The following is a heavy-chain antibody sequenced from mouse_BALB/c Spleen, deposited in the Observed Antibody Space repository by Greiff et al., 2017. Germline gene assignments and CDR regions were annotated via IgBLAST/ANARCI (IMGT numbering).Heavy chain of an antibody. CDR1: GFTFTDYY. CDR2: IRNKANGYTT. V-gene: IGHV7-3*02. D-gene: IGHD1-1*02. CDR3: AGGYDYYAMDY. J-gene: IGHJ4*01. Sequence: EVKLMESGGGLVQPGGSLRLSCATSGFTFTDYYMSWVRQPPGKALEWLGFIRNKANGYTTEYSASVKGRFTISRDNSQSILYLQMNTLRAEDSATYYCAGGYDYYAMDYWGQGTSVTVSS.